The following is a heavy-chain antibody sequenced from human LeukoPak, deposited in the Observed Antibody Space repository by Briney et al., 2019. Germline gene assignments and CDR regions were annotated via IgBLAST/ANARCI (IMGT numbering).Heavy chain of an antibody. CDR1: GFTFSSYS. CDR2: ISSSSSTI. D-gene: IGHD2-2*01. J-gene: IGHJ4*02. CDR3: AKALIVVVPAAPDY. Sequence: PGGSLRLSCAASGFTFSSYSMNWVRQAPGKGLEWVSYISSSSSTIYYADSVKGRFTISRDNAKSSLYLQMNSLRAEDTAVYYCAKALIVVVPAAPDYWGQGTLVTVSS. V-gene: IGHV3-48*01.